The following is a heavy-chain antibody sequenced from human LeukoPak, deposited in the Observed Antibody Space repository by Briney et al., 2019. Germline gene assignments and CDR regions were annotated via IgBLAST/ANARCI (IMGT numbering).Heavy chain of an antibody. CDR2: VSSSSSYT. V-gene: IGHV3-11*03. J-gene: IGHJ4*02. CDR1: GFTFSDYY. CDR3: ARSPLYCSGGSCFDY. Sequence: TGGSLRLSCAASGFTFSDYYMSWIRQAPGKGLEWVSYVSSSSSYTKYADSVKGRFTISRDNAKNSLYLQMNSLRAEDTAVYYCARSPLYCSGGSCFDYWGQGTLVTVSS. D-gene: IGHD2-15*01.